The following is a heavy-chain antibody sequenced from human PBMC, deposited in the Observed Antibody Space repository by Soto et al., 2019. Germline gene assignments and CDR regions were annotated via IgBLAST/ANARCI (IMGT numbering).Heavy chain of an antibody. CDR1: GGSFSGYY. CDR3: ARPDCGGDCYLYYGMDV. J-gene: IGHJ6*02. V-gene: IGHV4-34*01. CDR2: INHSGST. D-gene: IGHD2-21*02. Sequence: SETLSLTCAVYGGSFSGYYWSWIRQPPGKGLEWIGEINHSGSTNYNPSLKSRVTISVDTSKNQFSLKPSSVTAADTAVYYCARPDCGGDCYLYYGMDVWGQGTTVTVSS.